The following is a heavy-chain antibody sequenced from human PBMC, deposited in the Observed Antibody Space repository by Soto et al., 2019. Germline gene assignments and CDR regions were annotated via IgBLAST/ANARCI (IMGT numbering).Heavy chain of an antibody. D-gene: IGHD5-12*01. CDR1: GFTVSSNY. CDR2: IYSGGST. CDR3: ARESLDGYDPGQHAFDI. Sequence: EVQLVESGGGLVQPGGSLRLSCAASGFTVSSNYMSWVRQAPGKGLEWVSVIYSGGSTYYADSVKGRFTISRDNSKNTLYLQMNSLRAEDTAVYYCARESLDGYDPGQHAFDIWGQGTMVTVSS. V-gene: IGHV3-66*01. J-gene: IGHJ3*02.